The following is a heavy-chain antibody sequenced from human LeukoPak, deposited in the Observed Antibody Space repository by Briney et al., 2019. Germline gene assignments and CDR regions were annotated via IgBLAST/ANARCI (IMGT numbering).Heavy chain of an antibody. J-gene: IGHJ5*02. Sequence: SETLSLTCTVSGGSISSGDYYWSWIRQPPGKGLEWIGYIYYSGSTYYNPSLKSRVTISVDTSKNQFSLKLSPVTAADTAVYYCARGRGVHYYDFWSGSLNWFDPWGQGTLVTVSS. D-gene: IGHD3-3*01. V-gene: IGHV4-30-4*01. CDR2: IYYSGST. CDR1: GGSISSGDYY. CDR3: ARGRGVHYYDFWSGSLNWFDP.